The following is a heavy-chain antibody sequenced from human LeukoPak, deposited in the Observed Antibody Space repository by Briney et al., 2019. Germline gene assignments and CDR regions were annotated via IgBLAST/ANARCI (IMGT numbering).Heavy chain of an antibody. CDR1: GFTLSSYS. CDR2: ISSSGSYI. J-gene: IGHJ4*02. Sequence: PGCSLRLSCAASGFTLSSYSMNWVRQAPLKVLERVSSISSSGSYIYYADSVKGRFTISRDNAKNSLYLQMNSLRAEDTAVYHCAREILDDYGDYNWGQGTLVTVSS. D-gene: IGHD4-17*01. V-gene: IGHV3-21*01. CDR3: AREILDDYGDYN.